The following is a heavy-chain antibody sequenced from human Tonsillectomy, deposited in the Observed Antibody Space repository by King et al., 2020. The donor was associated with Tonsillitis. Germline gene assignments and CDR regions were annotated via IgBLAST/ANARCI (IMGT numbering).Heavy chain of an antibody. CDR1: GYTFTSFD. J-gene: IGHJ6*02. D-gene: IGHD2-2*01. V-gene: IGHV1-8*01. Sequence: QLVQSGAEVKKPGASVRVSCKASGYTFTSFDINWVRQATGQGLEWMGWMNTNSGNTGFAQKLQGRVTMTRNNSISTAYMELSSLKSEDTAVYYCARGRPASYYYGMDVWGQGTTVTVSS. CDR2: MNTNSGNT. CDR3: ARGRPASYYYGMDV.